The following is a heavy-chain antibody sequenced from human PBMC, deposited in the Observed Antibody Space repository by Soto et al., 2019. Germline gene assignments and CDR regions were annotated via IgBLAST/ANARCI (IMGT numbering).Heavy chain of an antibody. J-gene: IGHJ4*02. V-gene: IGHV3-74*01. CDR2: VDSDGSGT. Sequence: EVQLVESGGGSVQPGGSLRLSCVASGITFSGYWMHWVRQVPGKGLVWVARVDSDGSGTSYADSVKGRFTISRDNATNTLYLQMNSLRVEDTAVYYCATVFAHWGEGIPVTVSS. CDR1: GITFSGYW. CDR3: ATVFAH.